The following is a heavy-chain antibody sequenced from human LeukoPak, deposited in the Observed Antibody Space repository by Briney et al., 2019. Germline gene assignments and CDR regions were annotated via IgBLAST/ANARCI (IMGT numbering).Heavy chain of an antibody. CDR1: GFTVSNNY. Sequence: GGSLRLSCAASGFTVSNNYMSWVRQAPGKGLEWDSVIYSGGSTYSADSVKGRFTISRDNSKNTLYLQMNSLRAEDTAVYYCARDFLGSSGWYRYFDYWGQGTLVTVSS. V-gene: IGHV3-53*01. CDR3: ARDFLGSSGWYRYFDY. CDR2: IYSGGST. J-gene: IGHJ4*02. D-gene: IGHD6-19*01.